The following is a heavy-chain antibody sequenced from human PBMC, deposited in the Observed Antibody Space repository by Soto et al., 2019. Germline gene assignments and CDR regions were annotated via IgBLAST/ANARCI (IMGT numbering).Heavy chain of an antibody. CDR3: ARGPISNDHYFDY. Sequence: GGSLRLSCAASGFTFSSYSMNWVRQAPGKGLEWVSSISSSSSYIYYADSVKGRFTISRDNVKNSLYLQMHSLGAEETALYYCARGPISNDHYFDYWGQGALVTVSS. CDR1: GFTFSSYS. J-gene: IGHJ4*02. V-gene: IGHV3-21*01. CDR2: ISSSSSYI. D-gene: IGHD2-21*01.